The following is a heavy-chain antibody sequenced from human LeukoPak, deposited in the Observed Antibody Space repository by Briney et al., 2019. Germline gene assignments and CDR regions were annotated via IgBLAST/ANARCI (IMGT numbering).Heavy chain of an antibody. V-gene: IGHV1-2*02. Sequence: GSVQGSCKASGYTFTGYYMHWLRQAPGQEVEWMGGINPVSGGRQYVQKVQGRITMTKYTSISTANMELSGLTSDDTAVYYCARWMATVTTPDYWSQGTLVTVSS. CDR1: GYTFTGYY. J-gene: IGHJ4*02. CDR3: ARWMATVTTPDY. D-gene: IGHD4-11*01. CDR2: INPVSGGR.